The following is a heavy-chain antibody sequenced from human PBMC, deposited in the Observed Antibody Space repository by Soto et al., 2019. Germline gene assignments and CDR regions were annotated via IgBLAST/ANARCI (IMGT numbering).Heavy chain of an antibody. D-gene: IGHD3-9*01. V-gene: IGHV3-15*07. CDR2: IKSKTDGGTT. J-gene: IGHJ4*02. CDR1: GLSFTNAW. Sequence: GGSLRLSCEVSGLSFTNAWMNWVRQAPGKGLEWVGRIKSKTDGGTTDYAAPVKGRFTISRDDSKNTLYLQMNSLKTEDTAVYYCTTLTVLRYFDWLPAGLYDYWGQGTLVTVSS. CDR3: TTLTVLRYFDWLPAGLYDY.